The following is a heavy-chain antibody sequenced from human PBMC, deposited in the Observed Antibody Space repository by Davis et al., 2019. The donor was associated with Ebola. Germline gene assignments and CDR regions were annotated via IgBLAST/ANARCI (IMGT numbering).Heavy chain of an antibody. CDR1: GGSFSRYY. D-gene: IGHD6-19*01. J-gene: IGHJ4*02. V-gene: IGHV4-39*01. CDR2: IYYSGST. Sequence: SETLSLTCAAYGGSFSRYYWGWIRQPPGKGLEWIGSIYYSGSTYYNPSLKSRVTISVDTSKNQFSLKLSSVTAADTAVYYCARAVAGGGPFDYWGQGTLVTVSS. CDR3: ARAVAGGGPFDY.